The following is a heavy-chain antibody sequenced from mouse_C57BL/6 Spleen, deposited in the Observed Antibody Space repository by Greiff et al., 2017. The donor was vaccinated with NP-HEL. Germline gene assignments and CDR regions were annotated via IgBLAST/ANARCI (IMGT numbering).Heavy chain of an antibody. V-gene: IGHV5-4*01. CDR1: GFTFSSYA. CDR2: ISDGGSYT. D-gene: IGHD1-1*01. Sequence: DVHLVESGGGLVKPGGSLKLSCAASGFTFSSYAMSWVRQTPEKRLEWVATISDGGSYTYYPDNVKGRFTISRDNAKKNLYLQMSHLKSEDTAMYYCARDRYGSSFYAMDYWGQGTSVTVSS. J-gene: IGHJ4*01. CDR3: ARDRYGSSFYAMDY.